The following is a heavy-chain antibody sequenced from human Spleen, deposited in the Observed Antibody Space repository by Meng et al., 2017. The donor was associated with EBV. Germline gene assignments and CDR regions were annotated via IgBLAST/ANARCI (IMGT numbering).Heavy chain of an antibody. Sequence: QLQLHQWGAGRFVPTETLSLICAVYGGSFSDYYWTWFLQPPGKALEWSGEVNHSGRTNHNPSLKSRVTISVDTSKNQFSLKLRSVTAADTAVYYCARIIVYGSNLWRFDYWGQGPLVTVSS. CDR1: GGSFSDYY. J-gene: IGHJ4*02. D-gene: IGHD4-23*01. V-gene: IGHV4-34*01. CDR2: VNHSGRT. CDR3: ARIIVYGSNLWRFDY.